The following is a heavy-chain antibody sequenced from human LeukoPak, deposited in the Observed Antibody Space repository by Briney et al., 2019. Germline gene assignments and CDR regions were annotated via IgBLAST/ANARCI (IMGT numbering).Heavy chain of an antibody. J-gene: IGHJ6*02. Sequence: GGSLRLSCAASGFTVSSNYMSWVRQAPGKGLEWVSVIYSGGSTYYADSVKGRFTISRDNSKNTLYLQMNSLRAEDTAVYYCARDWVWLSSPLGGGMDVWGQGTTVTVSS. CDR1: GFTVSSNY. CDR3: ARDWVWLSSPLGGGMDV. CDR2: IYSGGST. D-gene: IGHD5-12*01. V-gene: IGHV3-53*01.